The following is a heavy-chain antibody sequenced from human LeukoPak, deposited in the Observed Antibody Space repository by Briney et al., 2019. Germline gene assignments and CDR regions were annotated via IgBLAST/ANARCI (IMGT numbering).Heavy chain of an antibody. V-gene: IGHV1-69*13. CDR3: ARGSPHWGPVAPREEYFDL. CDR2: LIPIFGTT. D-gene: IGHD6-19*01. CDR1: GGTFSSYA. J-gene: IGHJ2*01. Sequence: SVKVSCKASGGTFSSYAISWVRQAPGQGLEWMGGLIPIFGTTNYAQKFQGRVTITADESTSTAYMELSSLRSEDTAVYYCARGSPHWGPVAPREEYFDLWGRGTLVTVSS.